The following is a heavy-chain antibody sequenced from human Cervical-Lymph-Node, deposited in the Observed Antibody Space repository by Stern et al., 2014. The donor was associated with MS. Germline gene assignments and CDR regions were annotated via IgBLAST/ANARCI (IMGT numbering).Heavy chain of an antibody. CDR3: AASGYGHAFDI. V-gene: IGHV1-69*06. CDR1: GGTFSSYA. D-gene: IGHD3-22*01. Sequence: VQLGESGAEVKKPGSSVKVSCKASGGTFSSYAISWVRQAPGQGLEWMGGIIPIFGTATYAQKFQGRVTITADKSTSTAYMELSSLRSEDTAVYYCAASGYGHAFDIWGQGTMVTVSS. J-gene: IGHJ3*02. CDR2: IIPIFGTA.